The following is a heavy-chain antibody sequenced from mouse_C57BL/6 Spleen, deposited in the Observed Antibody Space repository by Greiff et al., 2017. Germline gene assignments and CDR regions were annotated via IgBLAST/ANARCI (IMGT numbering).Heavy chain of an antibody. CDR1: GFTFSDYY. V-gene: IGHV5-16*01. CDR3: ARHGSSYYFDY. J-gene: IGHJ2*01. D-gene: IGHD1-1*01. CDR2: INYDGSST. Sequence: EVMLVESEGGLVQPGSSMKLSCTASGFTFSDYYMAWVRQVPEKGLEWVANINYDGSSTYYLDSLKSRFIISRDNAKNILYLQMSSLKSEDTATYYCARHGSSYYFDYWGQGTTLTVSS.